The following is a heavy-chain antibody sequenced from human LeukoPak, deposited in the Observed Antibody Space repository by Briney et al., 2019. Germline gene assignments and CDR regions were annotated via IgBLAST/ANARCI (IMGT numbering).Heavy chain of an antibody. Sequence: SETLSLTCTVSGGSISSYYWSWIRQPPGKGLEWIGYIYYSGSTNYNPSLKSRVTISVDTYKNQFSLKLSSVTAADTAVYYCARESESGIDYWGQGTLVTVSS. V-gene: IGHV4-59*01. CDR2: IYYSGST. J-gene: IGHJ4*02. CDR3: ARESESGIDY. CDR1: GGSISSYY.